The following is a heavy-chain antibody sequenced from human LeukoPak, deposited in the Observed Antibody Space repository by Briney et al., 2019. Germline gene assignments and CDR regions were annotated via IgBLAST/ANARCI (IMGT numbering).Heavy chain of an antibody. CDR2: IWYDGSNK. CDR3: ANLAVAGAVDY. D-gene: IGHD6-19*01. CDR1: GFTFSSYG. Sequence: PGGSLRLSCAASGFTFSSYGMHWVRQAPGKGLEWVAVIWYDGSNKYYADSVKGRFTISRDNSKNTLYLQMNSLTAEDTAVYYCANLAVAGAVDYWGQGTLVTVSS. J-gene: IGHJ4*02. V-gene: IGHV3-33*08.